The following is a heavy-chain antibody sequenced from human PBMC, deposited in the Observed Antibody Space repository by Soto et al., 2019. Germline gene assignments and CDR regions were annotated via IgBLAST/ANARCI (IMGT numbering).Heavy chain of an antibody. Sequence: SLRLSCAASGFTFSSYGMHWVRQAPGKGLEWVAVISYDGSNKYYADSVKGRFTISRDNSKNTLYLQMNSLRAEDTAVYYCAKLGRDGYSFDYWGQGTLVTVSS. J-gene: IGHJ4*02. V-gene: IGHV3-30*18. CDR1: GFTFSSYG. CDR2: ISYDGSNK. CDR3: AKLGRDGYSFDY. D-gene: IGHD4-4*01.